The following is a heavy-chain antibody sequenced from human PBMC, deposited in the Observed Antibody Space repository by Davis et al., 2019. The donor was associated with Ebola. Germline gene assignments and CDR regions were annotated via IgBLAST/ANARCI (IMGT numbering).Heavy chain of an antibody. CDR1: GFTFSSYA. D-gene: IGHD3-10*01. CDR2: IYHSGST. J-gene: IGHJ5*02. CDR3: ARAGGWGLDP. V-gene: IGHV4-38-2*01. Sequence: PGGSLRLSCAASGFTFSSYAMSWVRQAPGKGLEWIGSIYHSGSTYYNPSLKSRVTISVDTSKNQFSLKLSSVTAADTAVYYCARAGGWGLDPWGQGTLVTVSS.